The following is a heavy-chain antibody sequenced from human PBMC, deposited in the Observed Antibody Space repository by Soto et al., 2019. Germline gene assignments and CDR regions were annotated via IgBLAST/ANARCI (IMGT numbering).Heavy chain of an antibody. D-gene: IGHD3-10*01. J-gene: IGHJ4*02. CDR1: GYSFTNYW. V-gene: IGHV5-51*01. CDR2: IYPGDSDT. CDR3: ARSIRNYYGSGSPWYFDY. Sequence: PGESLKISCKGSGYSFTNYWIGWVRQMPGKGLEWMGIIYPGDSDTRYSPSFQGQVTISADKSISTAYLQWSSLKASDTAMYYCARSIRNYYGSGSPWYFDYWGQGTLVTVSS.